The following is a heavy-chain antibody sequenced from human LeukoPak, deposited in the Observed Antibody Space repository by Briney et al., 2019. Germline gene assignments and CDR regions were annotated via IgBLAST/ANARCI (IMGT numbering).Heavy chain of an antibody. J-gene: IGHJ4*02. CDR2: ISGYNGNT. CDR1: GYTLTSYG. Sequence: ASVKVSCKASGYTLTSYGISWVRQAPGQGLEWMGWISGYNGNTNYAQKFQGRLTMTTDTSTSTAYMELRSLRSDDTAVYYCARDRPGAAAGFDYWGQGTLVTVSS. CDR3: ARDRPGAAAGFDY. V-gene: IGHV1-18*01. D-gene: IGHD6-13*01.